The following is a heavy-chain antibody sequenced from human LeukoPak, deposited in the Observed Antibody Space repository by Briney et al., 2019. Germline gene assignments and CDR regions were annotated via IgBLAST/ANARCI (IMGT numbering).Heavy chain of an antibody. Sequence: TGGSLRLSCAASGFTFSSYAMSWVRQAPGKGLEWVAIISYDGSNKYYADSVKGRFTISRDNSKNTLYLQMNSLRAEDTAVYYCARTIWPDLYYYGMDVWGQGTTVTVSS. V-gene: IGHV3-30-3*01. CDR1: GFTFSSYA. D-gene: IGHD2/OR15-2a*01. CDR2: ISYDGSNK. J-gene: IGHJ6*02. CDR3: ARTIWPDLYYYGMDV.